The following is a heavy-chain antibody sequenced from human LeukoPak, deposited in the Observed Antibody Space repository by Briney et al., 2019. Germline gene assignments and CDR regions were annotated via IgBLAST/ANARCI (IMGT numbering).Heavy chain of an antibody. V-gene: IGHV3-48*01. J-gene: IGHJ4*02. CDR2: ISSSSSTI. CDR3: ARVGGTRGWYIPYYFDY. CDR1: GFTFSSYS. Sequence: GGSLRLSCAASGFTFSSYSMNWVRQAPGKGLEWVSYISSSSSTIYYADPVKGRFTISRDNAKNSLYLQMNSLRAEDTAVYYCARVGGTRGWYIPYYFDYWGQGTLVTVSS. D-gene: IGHD6-19*01.